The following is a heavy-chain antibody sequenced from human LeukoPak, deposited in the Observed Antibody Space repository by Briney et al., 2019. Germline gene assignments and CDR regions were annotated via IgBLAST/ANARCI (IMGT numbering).Heavy chain of an antibody. V-gene: IGHV1-2*06. CDR3: AREQSITVAGNDY. CDR1: GYTFTSNY. Sequence: ASVKVSCKASGYTFTSNYIHWVRQAPGQGLEWMGRINPSSGGTNYAQKFQGRVTMTRDTSISTAYLELSSLTSDDTAVYYCAREQSITVAGNDYWGQGTLVTVSS. J-gene: IGHJ4*02. CDR2: INPSSGGT. D-gene: IGHD6-19*01.